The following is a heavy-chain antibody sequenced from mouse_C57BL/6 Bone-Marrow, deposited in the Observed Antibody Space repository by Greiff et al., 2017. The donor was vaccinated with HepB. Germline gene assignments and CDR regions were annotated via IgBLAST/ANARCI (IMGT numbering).Heavy chain of an antibody. CDR2: IYPGGGYT. D-gene: IGHD1-1*01. J-gene: IGHJ2*01. Sequence: QVQLQQSGAELVRPGTSVKMSCKASGYTFTNYWIGWAKQRPGHGLEWIGDIYPGGGYTNYNEKFKGKATLTSYTSSSTAYMPFSSLTSEDSAIYYCAISIYDYGSSYYFDYWGQGTTLTVSS. CDR1: GYTFTNYW. V-gene: IGHV1-63*01. CDR3: AISIYDYGSSYYFDY.